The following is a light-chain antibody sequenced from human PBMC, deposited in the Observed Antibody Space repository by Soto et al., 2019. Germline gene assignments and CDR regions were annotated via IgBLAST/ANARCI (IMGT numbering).Light chain of an antibody. CDR1: SSDIGGYNY. J-gene: IGLJ1*01. CDR2: DVT. CDR3: SSYTSHNTLYV. V-gene: IGLV2-14*03. Sequence: QSALTQPASVSGSPGQSITISCTGTSSDIGGYNYVSWYQQHPGKAPKLMIYDVTIRPSGVSNRFSGSKSGNTASLNISGLQAEDEADYYCSSYTSHNTLYVFGSGTKVTVL.